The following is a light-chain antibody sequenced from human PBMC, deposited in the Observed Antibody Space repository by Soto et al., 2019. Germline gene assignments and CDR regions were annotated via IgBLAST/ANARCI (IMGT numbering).Light chain of an antibody. CDR2: DVN. J-gene: IGLJ1*01. Sequence: QSALTPPASVSGSPGQSITISCSGTSTDVDTYNYVSWYQLHPGEAPKVLIYDVNSRPSGVSNRFSGSRSGNTASLTISGLQAEDEADYYCCSYTTGSTRDVFGTGTKLTVL. CDR1: STDVDTYNY. V-gene: IGLV2-14*03. CDR3: CSYTTGSTRDV.